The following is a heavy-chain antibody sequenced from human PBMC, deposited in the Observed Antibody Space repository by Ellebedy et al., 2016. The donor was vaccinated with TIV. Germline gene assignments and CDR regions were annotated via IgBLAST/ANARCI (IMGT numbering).Heavy chain of an antibody. J-gene: IGHJ4*02. D-gene: IGHD3-16*01. CDR3: AGGGQLGFDY. V-gene: IGHV3-53*05. Sequence: GESLKISCAASGFTVSTNYMSWVRQAPGRGLEWVSIIYRSGGTYYADSVRGRFTISRDNNKNFVYLQMNSLRGDDSAVYSCAGGGQLGFDYWGQGTLVTVSS. CDR1: GFTVSTNY. CDR2: IYRSGGT.